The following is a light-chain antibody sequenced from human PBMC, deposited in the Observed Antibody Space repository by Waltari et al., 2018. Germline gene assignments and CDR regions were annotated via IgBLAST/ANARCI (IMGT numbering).Light chain of an antibody. V-gene: IGLV2-14*01. J-gene: IGLJ6*01. CDR1: SSDVGGYTY. CDR3: CSYRSTSTFV. Sequence: QSAPTQPPSVSGSPGQSVTISCTGTSSDVGGYTYVSWYQQNPGKAPKLMIYGVSNRPSGVSDRFSGSKSGNTASLTISGLQAEDEGDYYCCSYRSTSTFVFGSGTKLTVL. CDR2: GVS.